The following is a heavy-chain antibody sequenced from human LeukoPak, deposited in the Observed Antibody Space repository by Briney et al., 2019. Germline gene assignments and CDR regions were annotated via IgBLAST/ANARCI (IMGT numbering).Heavy chain of an antibody. CDR3: ARVSGTGIHFFDY. Sequence: SETLSLTCTVSGGSISSSSYYWGWIRPPPGKGLEWIGSIYYSGSTYYNPSLKSRVTISVDTSKNQFSLKLSSVTAADTAVYYCARVSGTGIHFFDYWGQGTLVTVSS. D-gene: IGHD1-1*01. CDR2: IYYSGST. V-gene: IGHV4-39*01. J-gene: IGHJ4*02. CDR1: GGSISSSSYY.